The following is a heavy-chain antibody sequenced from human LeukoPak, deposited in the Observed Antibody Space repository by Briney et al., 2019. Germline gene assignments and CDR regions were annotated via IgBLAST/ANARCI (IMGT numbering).Heavy chain of an antibody. J-gene: IGHJ6*04. CDR2: ISAYNGNT. D-gene: IGHD6-19*01. Sequence: ASVKVSCKASGYTFTNYYMHWVRQAPGQGLEWMGWISAYNGNTNYAQKLQGRVTMTTDTSTSTAYMELRSLRSDDTAVYYCARLRAVAGKSLDVWGKGTTVTVSS. CDR3: ARLRAVAGKSLDV. CDR1: GYTFTNYY. V-gene: IGHV1-18*01.